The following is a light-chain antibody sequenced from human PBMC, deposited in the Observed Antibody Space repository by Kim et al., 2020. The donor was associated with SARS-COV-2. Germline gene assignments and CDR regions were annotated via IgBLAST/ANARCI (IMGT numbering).Light chain of an antibody. J-gene: IGKJ1*01. CDR1: QGIRRY. CDR3: QQSYSTPQT. V-gene: IGKV1-39*01. Sequence: VGERVTITCRGRQGIRRYLNWDPPKPGKAPKLLIYAASSLQSGVPSRFSGSGSGTDFTLTISSLQPEDFATYYCQQSYSTPQTFGQGTKVDIK. CDR2: AAS.